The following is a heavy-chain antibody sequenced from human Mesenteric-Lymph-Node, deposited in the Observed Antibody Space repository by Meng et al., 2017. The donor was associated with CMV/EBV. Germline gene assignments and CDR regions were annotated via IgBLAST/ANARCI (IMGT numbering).Heavy chain of an antibody. V-gene: IGHV4-34*01. CDR3: ATAPIYQLPVF. J-gene: IGHJ4*02. CDR1: GGSFSGYY. CDR2: INHSGST. D-gene: IGHD2-2*01. Sequence: SETLSLTCAVYGGSFSGYYWSWIRQPPGKGLEWIGEINHSGSTNYNPSLKSRVTISVDRSKRQFSLKVNSVTAADTAVYYCATAPIYQLPVFWGQGTLVTVSS.